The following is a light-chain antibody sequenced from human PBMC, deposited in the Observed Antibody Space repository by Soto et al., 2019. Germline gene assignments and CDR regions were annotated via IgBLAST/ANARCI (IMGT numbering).Light chain of an antibody. CDR3: HQTFTPTLT. V-gene: IGKV1-39*01. CDR2: AAS. CDR1: QDINKY. Sequence: IQMSESPSSLSASVGDRVTITCQASQDINKYLNWYQQKPGKAPKLLIYAASSLQSGVPSRFSVSGSGTDFTLTISSLKHEDFTTYGGHQTFTPTLTFCGGTKVDIK. J-gene: IGKJ4*01.